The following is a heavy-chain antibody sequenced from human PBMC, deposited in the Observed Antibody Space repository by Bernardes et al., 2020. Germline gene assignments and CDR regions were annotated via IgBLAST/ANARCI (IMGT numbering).Heavy chain of an antibody. CDR2: IYPGDSDT. CDR3: ARHGKYSSGSRWFDP. V-gene: IGHV5-51*01. Sequence: GESLKISCKASGYDFTSQWIGWVRQMPGKGLEWMGIIYPGDSDTKYSPSFQGQVTISTDKSISTAYLQWSSLTASDTAMYYCARHGKYSSGSRWFDPWGQGTLVTVSS. J-gene: IGHJ5*02. CDR1: GYDFTSQW. D-gene: IGHD3-22*01.